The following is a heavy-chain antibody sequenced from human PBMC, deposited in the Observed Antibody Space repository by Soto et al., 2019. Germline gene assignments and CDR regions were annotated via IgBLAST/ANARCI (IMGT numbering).Heavy chain of an antibody. Sequence: SQTLSLTCALSGDSVSSNNAAWNWIRQSPSRGLEWLGRTYYRSKWYNDYAVSVKSRISINPDTSKNQFSLQLHSVTPEDTAVDYFARDSSSWYPFDYWGQGTLVTVSS. V-gene: IGHV6-1*01. CDR2: TYYRSKWYN. CDR3: ARDSSSWYPFDY. CDR1: GDSVSSNNAA. D-gene: IGHD6-13*01. J-gene: IGHJ4*02.